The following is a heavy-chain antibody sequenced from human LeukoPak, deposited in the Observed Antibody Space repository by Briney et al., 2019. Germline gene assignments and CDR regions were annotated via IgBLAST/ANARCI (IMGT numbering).Heavy chain of an antibody. V-gene: IGHV1-69*05. J-gene: IGHJ6*03. CDR1: GGTFSSYA. CDR3: AGDDGSTSRPLGYYYYMDV. Sequence: SVKVSCKASGGTFSSYAISWVRQAPGQGLEWMGGIIPIFGTANYAQKFQGRVTITTDDSTSTAYMELSSLRSEDTAVYYCAGDDGSTSRPLGYYYYMDVWGKGTTVTVSS. CDR2: IIPIFGTA. D-gene: IGHD1/OR15-1a*01.